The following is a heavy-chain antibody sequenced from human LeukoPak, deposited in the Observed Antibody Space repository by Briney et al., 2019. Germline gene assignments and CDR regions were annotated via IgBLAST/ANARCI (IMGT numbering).Heavy chain of an antibody. D-gene: IGHD3-22*01. CDR2: IKQDGSEK. V-gene: IGHV3-7*01. CDR1: GFTFSSYW. J-gene: IGHJ4*02. CDR3: ATGYYFDSSGYYYTY. Sequence: GGSLRLSCAVSGFTFSSYWMSWVRQAPGKGLEWVANIKQDGSEKYYVDSVKGRFTISRDNAKNSLYLQMNSLRAEDTAVYYCATGYYFDSSGYYYTYWGQGPLVTVSS.